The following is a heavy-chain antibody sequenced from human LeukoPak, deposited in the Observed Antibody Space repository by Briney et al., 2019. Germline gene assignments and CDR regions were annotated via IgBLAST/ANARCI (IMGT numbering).Heavy chain of an antibody. V-gene: IGHV3-23*01. CDR1: GFTFGDYA. CDR3: AKDVKITMVRGVIIMPFDY. D-gene: IGHD3-10*01. J-gene: IGHJ4*02. Sequence: GGSLRLSCTASGFTFGDYAMSWVRQAPGKGLEWVSAISGSGGSTYYADSVKGRFTISRDYSKNTLYLQMNSLRAEDTAVYYCAKDVKITMVRGVIIMPFDYWGQGTLVTVSS. CDR2: ISGSGGST.